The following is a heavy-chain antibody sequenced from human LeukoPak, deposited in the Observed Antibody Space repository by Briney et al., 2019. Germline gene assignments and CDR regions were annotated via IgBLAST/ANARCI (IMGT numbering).Heavy chain of an antibody. D-gene: IGHD6-13*01. CDR2: IYHSGST. CDR3: ASSLKYGSSWYGPSGAFDI. V-gene: IGHV4-4*02. CDR1: GGTISSSNW. J-gene: IGHJ3*02. Sequence: SETLSLTCAASGGTISSSNWWCWFRQPPGKGLEWFGEIYHSGSTNYNPSLKSRVTISVDTSKNQFSLKLSSVTAADTAVYYCASSLKYGSSWYGPSGAFDIWGQGTMVTVSS.